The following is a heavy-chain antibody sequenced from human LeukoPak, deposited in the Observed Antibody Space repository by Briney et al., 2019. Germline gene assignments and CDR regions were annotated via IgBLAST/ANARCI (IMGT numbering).Heavy chain of an antibody. D-gene: IGHD2-2*01. CDR3: ARDDIVVVPAVMEVGAFDI. CDR2: ISSSSSYI. V-gene: IGHV3-21*01. J-gene: IGHJ3*02. CDR1: GFTFSSYS. Sequence: GGYLRLYCAASGFTFSSYSMNWVRQAPGKGLKWVSSISSSSSYIYYADSVKGRFTISRDNAKNSLYLQMNSLRAEDTAVYYCARDDIVVVPAVMEVGAFDIWGQGTMVTVSS.